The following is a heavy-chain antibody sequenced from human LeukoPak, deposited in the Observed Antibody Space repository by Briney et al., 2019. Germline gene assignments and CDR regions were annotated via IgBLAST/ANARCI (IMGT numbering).Heavy chain of an antibody. J-gene: IGHJ4*02. CDR1: GGSFRGYY. CDR3: ARRIVVVVAATYIDY. V-gene: IGHV4-34*01. Sequence: SETLSLTCAVYGGSFRGYYWSWIRQAPGEGLEWIGEINHSGSTNYNPSLKRRVTISVDTSKHQFSLKLSSVTAADTAVYYCARRIVVVVAATYIDYWGQGTLVTVSS. CDR2: INHSGST. D-gene: IGHD2-15*01.